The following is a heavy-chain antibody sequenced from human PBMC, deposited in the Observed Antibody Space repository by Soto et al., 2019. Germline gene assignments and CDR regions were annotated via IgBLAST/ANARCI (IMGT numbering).Heavy chain of an antibody. CDR2: IFYSGST. CDR1: GGSISSSSYY. CDR3: ARHKYDFWSGYSY. J-gene: IGHJ4*02. Sequence: SETLSLTWTASGGSISSSSYYWGWIRQPPGKGLEWIRSIFYSGSTYYNPSLKSRVTISVDTSKNQFSLKLSSVTAADTAVYYCARHKYDFWSGYSYWGQGTLVTVSS. V-gene: IGHV4-39*01. D-gene: IGHD3-3*01.